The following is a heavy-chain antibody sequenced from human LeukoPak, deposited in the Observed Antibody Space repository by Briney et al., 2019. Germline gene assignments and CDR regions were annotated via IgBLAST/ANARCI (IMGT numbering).Heavy chain of an antibody. D-gene: IGHD3-3*01. V-gene: IGHV3-30*04. CDR2: ISYDGSNK. J-gene: IGHJ3*01. CDR3: ASYDFWSGYSMDV. Sequence: PGGSLRLSCAASGFTFSSYAMHWVRQVPGKGLEWVAVISYDGSNKYYADSVKGRFTISRDNSKNTLYLQMNSLRAEDTAVYYCASYDFWSGYSMDVWGQGTVVTVSS. CDR1: GFTFSSYA.